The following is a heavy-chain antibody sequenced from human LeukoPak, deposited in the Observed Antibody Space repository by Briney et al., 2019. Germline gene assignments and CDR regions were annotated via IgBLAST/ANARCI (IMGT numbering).Heavy chain of an antibody. D-gene: IGHD3-10*01. J-gene: IGHJ5*02. CDR2: ISSSGSTI. V-gene: IGHV3-48*03. CDR1: GFTFSSYE. Sequence: GGSLRLSCAASGFTFSSYEMNWVRQAPGKGLEWVSYISSSGSTIYYADSVKGRFTISRDNAKNSLYLQMNSLRAEDTAVYYCAREGHMVRGVMEFDPWGQGTLVTVSS. CDR3: AREGHMVRGVMEFDP.